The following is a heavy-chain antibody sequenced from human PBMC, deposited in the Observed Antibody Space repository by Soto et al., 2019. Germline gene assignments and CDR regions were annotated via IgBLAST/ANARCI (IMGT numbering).Heavy chain of an antibody. V-gene: IGHV3-74*01. Sequence: EVQLVESGGGLFQPGESLRLSCAASGFTFRTYWMHWVRQAPGKGLVWVARINSDGSSTSYAGSVKGRFTISRDDAENTLFLEMNTLRADDTAIYYCVTESKDYVSFWFDSWGQGTLVTVSS. D-gene: IGHD4-17*01. CDR1: GFTFRTYW. CDR3: VTESKDYVSFWFDS. J-gene: IGHJ5*01. CDR2: INSDGSST.